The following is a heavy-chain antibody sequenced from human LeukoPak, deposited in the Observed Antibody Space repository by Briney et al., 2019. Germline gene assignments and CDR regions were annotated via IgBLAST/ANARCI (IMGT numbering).Heavy chain of an antibody. V-gene: IGHV3-49*04. CDR3: TREQTYYDSADY. D-gene: IGHD3-22*01. CDR1: GFTFGDYA. J-gene: IGHJ4*02. Sequence: GGSLRLSCTASGFTFGDYAMSWVRQAPGKGLEWVGFIRSKAYGGTTEYAASVKGRFTISRDDSKSIAYLQMNGLKTEDTAVYYCTREQTYYDSADYWGQGTLVTVSS. CDR2: IRSKAYGGTT.